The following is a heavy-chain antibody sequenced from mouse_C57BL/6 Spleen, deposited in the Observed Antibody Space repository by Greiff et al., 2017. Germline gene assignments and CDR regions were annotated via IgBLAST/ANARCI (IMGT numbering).Heavy chain of an antibody. CDR3: ARSDGSSPWFAY. V-gene: IGHV1-82*01. Sequence: QVTLKVSGPELVKPGASVKISCKASGYAFSSSWMNWVKQRPGKGLEWIGRIYPGDGDTNYNGKFKGKATLTADKSSSTAYMQLSSLTSEDSAVYFCARSDGSSPWFAYWGQGTLVTVSA. CDR1: GYAFSSSW. CDR2: IYPGDGDT. D-gene: IGHD1-1*01. J-gene: IGHJ3*01.